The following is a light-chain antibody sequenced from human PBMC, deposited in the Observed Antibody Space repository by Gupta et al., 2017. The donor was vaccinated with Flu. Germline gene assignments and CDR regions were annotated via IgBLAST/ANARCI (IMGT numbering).Light chain of an antibody. CDR1: EGSVDRDGNSY. CDR3: RQCEDWPRT. CDR2: QVS. V-gene: IGKV2-30*01. Sequence: VAIGTPASMYCRSSEGSVDRDGNSYLAWFQQRPGQAPRRLIYQVSYRDAGIPDRFSGSGSGTDFTLKISSVESEDVGIYSCRQCEDWPRTFGQGTTVEIK. J-gene: IGKJ1*01.